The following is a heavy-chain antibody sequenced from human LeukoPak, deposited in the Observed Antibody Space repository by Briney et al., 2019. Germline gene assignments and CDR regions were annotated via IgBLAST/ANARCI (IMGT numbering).Heavy chain of an antibody. CDR1: GFTFSDYY. Sequence: GGSLRLSCAASGFTFSDYYMSWIRQAPGKGLEWVSYISSSGSTIFYADSVKGRFTISRDNAKNSLYLQMNSLRAEDTAVYYCARKLDYYDSSGYLAPWGQGTLVTVSS. V-gene: IGHV3-11*01. J-gene: IGHJ5*02. D-gene: IGHD3-22*01. CDR2: ISSSGSTI. CDR3: ARKLDYYDSSGYLAP.